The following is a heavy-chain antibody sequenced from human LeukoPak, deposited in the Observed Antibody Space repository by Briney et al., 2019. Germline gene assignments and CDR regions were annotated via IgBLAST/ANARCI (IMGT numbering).Heavy chain of an antibody. V-gene: IGHV1-69*01. D-gene: IGHD2-2*02. CDR1: GGTFSKYT. CDR3: ASGRAGIPDY. CDR2: ITPLFGTA. Sequence: SVKVSCKASGGTFSKYTISWVRQRPGQGLEWMGGITPLFGTANYAQKFQGRVTITADESASTAYMELSSLRSEDTAVYYCASGRAGIPDYWGQGTLVTVSS. J-gene: IGHJ4*02.